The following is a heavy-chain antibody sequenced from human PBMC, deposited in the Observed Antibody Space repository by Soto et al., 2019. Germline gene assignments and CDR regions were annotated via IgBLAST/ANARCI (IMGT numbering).Heavy chain of an antibody. CDR3: ARASYCGGDCYDAFDI. J-gene: IGHJ3*02. D-gene: IGHD2-21*02. V-gene: IGHV3-7*01. CDR1: GFTFSSYW. CDR2: IKQDGSEK. Sequence: GGSLRLSCAASGFTFSSYWMSWVRQAPGKGLEWVANIKQDGSEKYYVDSVKGRFTISRDNAKNSLYLQMNSLRAEDTAVYYCARASYCGGDCYDAFDIWGQGTMVTVSS.